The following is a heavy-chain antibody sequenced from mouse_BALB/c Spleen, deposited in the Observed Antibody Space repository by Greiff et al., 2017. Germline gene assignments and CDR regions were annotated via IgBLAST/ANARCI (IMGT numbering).Heavy chain of an antibody. CDR2: IYPGNSDT. CDR3: TRGTTDSWFAY. Sequence: EVQLQQSGTVLARPGASVKMSCKASGYTFTSYWMHWVKQRPGQGLEWIGAIYPGNSDTSYNQKFKGKAKMTAVTSTSTAYMELSSLTNEDSAVYYCTRGTTDSWFAYWGQGTLVTVSA. J-gene: IGHJ3*01. V-gene: IGHV1-5*01. CDR1: GYTFTSYW. D-gene: IGHD1-1*01.